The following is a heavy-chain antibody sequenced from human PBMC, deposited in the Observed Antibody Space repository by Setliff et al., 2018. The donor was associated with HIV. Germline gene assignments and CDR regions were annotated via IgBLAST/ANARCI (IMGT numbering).Heavy chain of an antibody. Sequence: GGSLRLSCAASRFTFSSYSMHWVRQAPGKGLEWVSTISNSGGSTYYADSVKGRFTISRDNSKNTLYLQMNSLRAEDTAVYYCAKTPGGYSYGFGAFDIWGQGTMVTVSS. J-gene: IGHJ3*02. CDR3: AKTPGGYSYGFGAFDI. V-gene: IGHV3-23*01. CDR2: ISNSGGST. CDR1: RFTFSSYS. D-gene: IGHD5-18*01.